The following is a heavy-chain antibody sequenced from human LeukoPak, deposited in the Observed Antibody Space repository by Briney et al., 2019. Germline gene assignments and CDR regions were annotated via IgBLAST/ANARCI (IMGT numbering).Heavy chain of an antibody. CDR1: GFTFDDYA. V-gene: IGHV3-43D*03. CDR3: AKDKRRGDYGLCFDY. CDR2: ISWDGGST. J-gene: IGHJ4*02. Sequence: GGSLRLSCAASGFTFDDYAMHWIRQAPGKGLEWVSLISWDGGSTYYADSVKGRFTISRDNSKNSLYLQMNSLRAEDTALYYCAKDKRRGDYGLCFDYWGQGTLVTVSS. D-gene: IGHD4-17*01.